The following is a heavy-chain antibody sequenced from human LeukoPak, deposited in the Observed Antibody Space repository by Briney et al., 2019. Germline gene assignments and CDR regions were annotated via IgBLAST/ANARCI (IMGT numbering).Heavy chain of an antibody. CDR2: ISPGGTAM. D-gene: IGHD2-2*01. CDR1: GFTFTTDE. V-gene: IGHV3-48*03. CDR3: ARQLQFDY. Sequence: PGGSLRLSCAASGFTFTTDEMNWVRQAPGKGLEWVSYISPGGTAMYYADSVKGRFTISRDNAKNSLYLQMNSLRAEDTAVYYCARQLQFDYWGQGTLVTVSS. J-gene: IGHJ4*02.